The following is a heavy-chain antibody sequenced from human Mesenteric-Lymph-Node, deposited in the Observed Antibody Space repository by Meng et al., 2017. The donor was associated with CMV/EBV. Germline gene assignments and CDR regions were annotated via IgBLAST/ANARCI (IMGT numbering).Heavy chain of an antibody. Sequence: GESLKISCAASGFTVSSNYMSWVRQAPGKGLEWVSVIYSGGSTYYADSVKGRFTISRDNAKNSLYLQMNSLRAEDTAVYYCARDNLVVPAAMGYWGQGTLVTVSS. J-gene: IGHJ4*02. D-gene: IGHD2-2*01. CDR3: ARDNLVVPAAMGY. CDR1: GFTVSSNY. CDR2: IYSGGST. V-gene: IGHV3-66*01.